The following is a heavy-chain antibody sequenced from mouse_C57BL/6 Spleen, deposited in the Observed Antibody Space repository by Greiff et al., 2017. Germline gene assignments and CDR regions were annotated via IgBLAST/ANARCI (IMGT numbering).Heavy chain of an antibody. V-gene: IGHV1-52*01. D-gene: IGHD1-1*02. CDR3: ARYGSYVEAMDY. CDR2: IDPSDSET. J-gene: IGHJ4*01. CDR1: GYTFTSYW. Sequence: QVQLQQPGAELVRPGSSVKLSCKASGYTFTSYWMHWVKQRPIQGLEWIGNIDPSDSETHYNQKFKDKATLTVDKYSSTAYMQLSSLTSEDSAVYYCARYGSYVEAMDYWGQGTSVTVSS.